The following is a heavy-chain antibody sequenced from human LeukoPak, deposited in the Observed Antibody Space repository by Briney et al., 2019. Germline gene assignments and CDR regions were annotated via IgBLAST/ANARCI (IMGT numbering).Heavy chain of an antibody. Sequence: GRSLRLSCAASGFTFSSYGMHWVRQAPGKGLEGVAVISYDGSNKYYADSVKGRFTISRDNSKNTLYLQMNSLRAEDTAVYYCAKESRDYGMEYYFDYWGQGTLVTVSS. V-gene: IGHV3-30*18. CDR1: GFTFSSYG. J-gene: IGHJ4*02. D-gene: IGHD4-17*01. CDR2: ISYDGSNK. CDR3: AKESRDYGMEYYFDY.